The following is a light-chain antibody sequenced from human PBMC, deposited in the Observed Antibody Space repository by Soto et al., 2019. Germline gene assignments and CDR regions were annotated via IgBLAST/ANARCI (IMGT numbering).Light chain of an antibody. Sequence: DIQMTQSPSTLSASVGDRVTITCRASQSISSWLAWYQQKPGNAPKVLIYDASSLESGVPSRFSGSGSGTEFTLTISSLQPDDFATYYCQQYNNYPLTFGQGTKVETK. CDR1: QSISSW. CDR2: DAS. CDR3: QQYNNYPLT. J-gene: IGKJ1*01. V-gene: IGKV1-5*01.